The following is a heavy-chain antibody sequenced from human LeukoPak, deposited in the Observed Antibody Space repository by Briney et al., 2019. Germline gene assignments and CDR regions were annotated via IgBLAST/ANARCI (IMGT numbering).Heavy chain of an antibody. J-gene: IGHJ4*02. CDR1: GFPFRSYW. V-gene: IGHV3-7*01. Sequence: GGSLRLSCAASGFPFRSYWMSWVRQAPGKGLAWVDNIKQDGSGKYYVYSVKGRFTISRDNAKNSLYLQMNSLRAEDTAVYYCARDRHWGILAGTNFDYWGQGTLVTVSS. CDR2: IKQDGSGK. D-gene: IGHD6-13*01. CDR3: ARDRHWGILAGTNFDY.